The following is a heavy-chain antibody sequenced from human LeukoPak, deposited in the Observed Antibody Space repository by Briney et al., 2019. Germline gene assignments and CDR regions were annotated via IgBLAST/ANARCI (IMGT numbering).Heavy chain of an antibody. CDR1: GGSIRSYY. V-gene: IGHV4-59*08. D-gene: IGHD1-1*01. J-gene: IGHJ4*02. CDR3: ARQGQGWKTEVPY. Sequence: SETLSLTCTVSGGSIRSYYWNWIRQPPGKGLEWIGYIYYTGTTNYNPSLKSRVTISVDTSKNQFSLNLNSVTAADTAVYYCARQGQGWKTEVPYWGLGTLVTVSS. CDR2: IYYTGTT.